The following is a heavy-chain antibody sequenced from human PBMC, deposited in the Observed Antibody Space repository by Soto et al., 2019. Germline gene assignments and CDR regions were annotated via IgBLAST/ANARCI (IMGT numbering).Heavy chain of an antibody. V-gene: IGHV4-39*01. D-gene: IGHD3-22*01. CDR3: AGAIFYDSSGYYYY. Sequence: SETLSLTCTVSGGSISSSSYYWGWIRQPPGKGLEWIGSIYYSGSTYYNPSLKSRVTISVDTSKNQLSLKLSSVTAADTAVYYCAGAIFYDSSGYYYYWGQGTLVTVSS. J-gene: IGHJ4*02. CDR2: IYYSGST. CDR1: GGSISSSSYY.